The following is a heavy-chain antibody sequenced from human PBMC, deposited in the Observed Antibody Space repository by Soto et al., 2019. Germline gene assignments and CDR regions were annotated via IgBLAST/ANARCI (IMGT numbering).Heavy chain of an antibody. CDR1: GGSFSGYY. D-gene: IGHD3-9*01. J-gene: IGHJ2*01. V-gene: IGHV4-34*01. CDR3: ARESHDILTGPPWVWYFDL. CDR2: INDRGPI. Sequence: QVQLQQWGAGPLRPLETLSLTCGVSGGSFSGYYWAWIRQSPGKGLEWIGEINDRGPINYNPSLKSRVSISVDTSKNHYSLNLSSETTADTAVYYCARESHDILTGPPWVWYFDLWGRGTLVTVSS.